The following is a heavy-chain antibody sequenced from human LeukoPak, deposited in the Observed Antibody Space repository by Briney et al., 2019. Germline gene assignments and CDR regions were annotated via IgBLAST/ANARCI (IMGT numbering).Heavy chain of an antibody. CDR1: GLTFSSYW. J-gene: IGHJ4*02. D-gene: IGHD2-15*01. CDR2: ISQDGNRE. V-gene: IGHV3-7*01. Sequence: GGSLRLSCAASGLTFSSYWMSWVRQAPGKGLEWVANISQDGNRENYVESVKGRFSISRDNAKNSLFLQMHSLRAEDTAVYYCASTFPYCSDGSCALGGQGTLVTVSS. CDR3: ASTFPYCSDGSCAL.